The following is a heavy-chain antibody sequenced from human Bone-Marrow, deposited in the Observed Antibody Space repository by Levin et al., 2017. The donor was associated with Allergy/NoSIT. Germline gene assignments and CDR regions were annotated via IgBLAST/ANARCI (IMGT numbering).Heavy chain of an antibody. V-gene: IGHV1-18*01. CDR2: ISAYNGNT. CDR1: GYTFTSYG. J-gene: IGHJ6*02. D-gene: IGHD3-9*01. CDR3: AREADRRMGFEWLHQIYGMDV. Sequence: ASVKVSCKASGYTFTSYGISWVRQAPGQGLEWMGWISAYNGNTNYAQKLQGRVTMTTDTSTSTAYMELRSLRSDDTAVYYCAREADRRMGFEWLHQIYGMDVWGQGTTVTVSS.